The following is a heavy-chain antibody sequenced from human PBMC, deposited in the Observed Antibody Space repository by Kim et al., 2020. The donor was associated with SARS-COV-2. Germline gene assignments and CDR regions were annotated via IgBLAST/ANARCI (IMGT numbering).Heavy chain of an antibody. V-gene: IGHV4-59*13. D-gene: IGHD6-13*01. CDR3: ARDRGARDGIAAAGIGWFDP. Sequence: SETLSLTCTVSGGSISSYYWSWIRQPPGKGLEWIGYIYYSGSTNYNPSLKSRVTISVDTSKNQFSLKLSSVTAADTAVYYCARDRGARDGIAAAGIGWFDPWGQGTLVTVSS. CDR2: IYYSGST. J-gene: IGHJ5*02. CDR1: GGSISSYY.